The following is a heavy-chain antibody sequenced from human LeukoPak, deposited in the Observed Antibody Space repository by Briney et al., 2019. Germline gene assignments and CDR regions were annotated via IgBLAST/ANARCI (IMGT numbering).Heavy chain of an antibody. CDR2: ISGSGGST. V-gene: IGHV3-23*01. D-gene: IGHD6-19*01. Sequence: PGGSLRLSCAASGFTFRNYAMSLVRQAPGKGLEWVSAISGSGGSTYYADSVKGRFTISRDNSKNTLYLQMNSLRAEDTAVYYCAKKYQWIAVADYWGQGTLVTVSS. J-gene: IGHJ4*02. CDR3: AKKYQWIAVADY. CDR1: GFTFRNYA.